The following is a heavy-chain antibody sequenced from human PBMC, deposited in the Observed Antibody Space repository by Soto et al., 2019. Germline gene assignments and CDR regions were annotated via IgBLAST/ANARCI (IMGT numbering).Heavy chain of an antibody. J-gene: IGHJ4*02. D-gene: IGHD3-9*01. Sequence: SDPLSLTCTISGPLITIGTYYWSWSSQPPGQGLEWMSSFLIGGNTYYNPSLKSRVTISVDTSKNQFSLKPRSVVAADTAVYYCARHPGYYDILTGYTTYYFDSWGQGILVT. CDR2: FLIGGNT. CDR1: GPLITIGTYY. CDR3: ARHPGYYDILTGYTTYYFDS. V-gene: IGHV4-39*01.